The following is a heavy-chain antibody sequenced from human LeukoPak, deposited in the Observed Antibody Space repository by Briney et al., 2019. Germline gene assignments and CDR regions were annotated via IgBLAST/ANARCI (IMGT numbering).Heavy chain of an antibody. Sequence: SETLSLTCTVSGGSISSYYWSWIRQPPGKGLEWVGYIYYSGSTNYNPSLKSRVTISVDTSKNQFSLKLSSVTAADTAVYYCARAGIVVVPAAIGGYMDVWAKGPRSPSP. CDR2: IYYSGST. CDR1: GGSISSYY. V-gene: IGHV4-59*01. J-gene: IGHJ6*03. CDR3: ARAGIVVVPAAIGGYMDV. D-gene: IGHD2-2*01.